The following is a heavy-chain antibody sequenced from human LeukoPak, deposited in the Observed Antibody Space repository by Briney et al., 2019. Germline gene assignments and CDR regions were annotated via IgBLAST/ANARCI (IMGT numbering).Heavy chain of an antibody. V-gene: IGHV3-30*03. CDR3: ARGGSGYDWADY. J-gene: IGHJ4*02. D-gene: IGHD5-12*01. Sequence: PGRSLRLSCAASGFTFSTYGMHWVRQAPGKGLDWVAVISYDGSNKYYADSVKGRFTISRDNSKNTLYLQMNSLRVEDTAVYYCARGGSGYDWADYWGQGTLVTVSS. CDR2: ISYDGSNK. CDR1: GFTFSTYG.